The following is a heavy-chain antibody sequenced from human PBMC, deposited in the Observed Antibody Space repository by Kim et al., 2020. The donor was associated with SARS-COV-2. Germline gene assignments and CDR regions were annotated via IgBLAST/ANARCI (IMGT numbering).Heavy chain of an antibody. Sequence: SETLSLTCTVSGGSTNYYYWSWIRQPPGKGLEWIGYIFYSGSTKYNPFLKSRVAISLDSSKNQFSLKLTSVTAADTAVYYCSRHWVQIWSYDAFDIWGQG. D-gene: IGHD5-18*01. J-gene: IGHJ3*02. CDR3: SRHWVQIWSYDAFDI. V-gene: IGHV4-59*08. CDR1: GGSTNYYY. CDR2: IFYSGST.